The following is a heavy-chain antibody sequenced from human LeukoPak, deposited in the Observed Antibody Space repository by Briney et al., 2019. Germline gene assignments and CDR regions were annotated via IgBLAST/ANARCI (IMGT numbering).Heavy chain of an antibody. D-gene: IGHD3-10*01. Sequence: NASETLSLTCTVSGGSINSYYWNWIRQPPGKGLEWIGYIYNSGSTNNNPSLKSRVTISVDTSKKQFSLKLSSVTAADTAVYYCARETPYGSGSYPFDYWGQGILVTVSS. J-gene: IGHJ4*02. CDR3: ARETPYGSGSYPFDY. CDR2: IYNSGST. V-gene: IGHV4-59*01. CDR1: GGSINSYY.